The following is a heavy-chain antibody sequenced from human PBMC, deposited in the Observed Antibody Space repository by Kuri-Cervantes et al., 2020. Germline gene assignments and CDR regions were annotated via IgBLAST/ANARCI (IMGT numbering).Heavy chain of an antibody. Sequence: LSLTCAASGFTFSSYAMSWVRQAPGKGLEWVSGISGGGGSTYYADSVKGRFTISRDNSKNTLYLQMNSLRAGDTAVYYCAKGGRNYYLDVWGKGTTVTVSS. CDR2: ISGGGGST. CDR3: AKGGRNYYLDV. D-gene: IGHD3-10*01. CDR1: GFTFSSYA. J-gene: IGHJ6*03. V-gene: IGHV3-23*01.